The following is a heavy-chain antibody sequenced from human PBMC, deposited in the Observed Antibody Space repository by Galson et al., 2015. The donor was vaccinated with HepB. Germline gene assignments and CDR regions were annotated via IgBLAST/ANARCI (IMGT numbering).Heavy chain of an antibody. D-gene: IGHD3-22*01. CDR3: ARVAKGYYYGDAFDI. J-gene: IGHJ3*02. Sequence: WIGRIYTTGSTNYNSSLRSRVTMSVDTAKNQIALKLSSVTAADTAMYYCARVAKGYYYGDAFDIWGQGTMVTVSS. V-gene: IGHV4-4*07. CDR2: IYTTGST.